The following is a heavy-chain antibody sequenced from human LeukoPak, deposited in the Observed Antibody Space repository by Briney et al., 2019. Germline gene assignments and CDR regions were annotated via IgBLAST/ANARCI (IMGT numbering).Heavy chain of an antibody. D-gene: IGHD3-10*01. V-gene: IGHV1-8*01. CDR2: MNPNGGDT. CDR3: ARGPFGSGSFLDY. J-gene: IGHJ4*02. CDR1: GYIFSSND. Sequence: GASVKVSCKASGYIFSSNDINWVRQAAGQGLEWMGWMNPNGGDTGYTQKFQGRVAMTRSTSITTAYMELSSLRSEDTAVYYCARGPFGSGSFLDYWGQGTLVTVSS.